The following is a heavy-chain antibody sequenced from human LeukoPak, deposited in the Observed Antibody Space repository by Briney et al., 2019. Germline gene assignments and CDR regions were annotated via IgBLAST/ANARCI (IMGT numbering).Heavy chain of an antibody. Sequence: GASVKVSCKASGYTFTGYYMHWVRQAPGQGLEWMGWINPNSGGTNYAQKFQGRVTMTRDTSISTAYMELSRLRSDDTAVYYCARDWGDGYNYFDYWGQGTLVTVSS. V-gene: IGHV1-2*02. J-gene: IGHJ4*02. D-gene: IGHD5-24*01. CDR1: GYTFTGYY. CDR3: ARDWGDGYNYFDY. CDR2: INPNSGGT.